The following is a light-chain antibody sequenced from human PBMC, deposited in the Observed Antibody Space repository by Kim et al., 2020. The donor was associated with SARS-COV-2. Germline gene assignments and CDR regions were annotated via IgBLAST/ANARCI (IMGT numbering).Light chain of an antibody. CDR2: LNSDGIH. CDR1: SGHSSYA. Sequence: GASVKLTCTLSSGHSSYAIAGHQQQPEKGPRYLMKLNSDGIHSKGDGIPDRFSGSSSGAERYLTSSSLQSEDEADYYCQTWGTGIGFGGGTQLTVL. CDR3: QTWGTGIG. J-gene: IGLJ3*02. V-gene: IGLV4-69*01.